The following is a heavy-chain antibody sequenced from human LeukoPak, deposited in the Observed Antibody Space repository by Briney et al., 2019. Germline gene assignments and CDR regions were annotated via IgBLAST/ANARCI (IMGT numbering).Heavy chain of an antibody. CDR3: TTGQVVDYDASGYSALDY. Sequence: GGSLRLSCTASGFTFGDYAMSWVRQAPGKGLEWVGFITSKAYGATTDYAAPVKGRFTISTDDSKNTLYLQMNGLKTEDTAVYYCTTGQVVDYDASGYSALDYWGQGTLVTVSS. D-gene: IGHD3-22*01. CDR2: ITSKAYGATT. V-gene: IGHV3-49*04. J-gene: IGHJ4*02. CDR1: GFTFGDYA.